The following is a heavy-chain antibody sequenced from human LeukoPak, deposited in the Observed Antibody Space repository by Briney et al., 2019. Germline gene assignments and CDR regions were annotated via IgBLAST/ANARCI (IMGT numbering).Heavy chain of an antibody. CDR3: LTMIVVVTNS. Sequence: ASVKVSCKASGYTFTDHYIHWVRQAPGQGLEWMGWFNPKSGGTNYAQKFQGRVTMTRDTSISTAHMELSRLRSDDTAVYYCLTMIVVVTNSWGQGTLVTVSS. V-gene: IGHV1-2*02. J-gene: IGHJ4*02. CDR1: GYTFTDHY. D-gene: IGHD3-22*01. CDR2: FNPKSGGT.